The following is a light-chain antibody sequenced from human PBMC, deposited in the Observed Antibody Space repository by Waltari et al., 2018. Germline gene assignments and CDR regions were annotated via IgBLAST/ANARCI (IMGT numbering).Light chain of an antibody. CDR3: QVWDSDTAHVI. V-gene: IGLV3-9*02. Sequence: SYALTQPLSVSVALGPTATITCDGDQLGVRIVHLYQQRPGQAPVLVIYRDSNRPSGLPERLSGSNSGHTATLTISRAQAGDGAGYVCQVWDSDTAHVIVGGGTKLTV. CDR1: QLGVRI. CDR2: RDS. J-gene: IGLJ2*01.